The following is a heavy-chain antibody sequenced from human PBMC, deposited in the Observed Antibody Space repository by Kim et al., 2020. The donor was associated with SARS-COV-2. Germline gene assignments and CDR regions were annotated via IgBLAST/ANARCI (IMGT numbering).Heavy chain of an antibody. D-gene: IGHD2-21*02. CDR2: IDRCGATN. J-gene: IGHJ1*01. CDR1: GFTFSNSD. V-gene: IGHV3-23*02. Sequence: GGSLRLSCATSGFTFSNSDMTWVRQAPGKGLEWVSTIDRCGATNYYDYSVHRRITTTSDNNNTPVFQLMTRRADDATAVYYSAKVVRRATVGDSSFQ. CDR3: AKVVRRATVGDSSFQ.